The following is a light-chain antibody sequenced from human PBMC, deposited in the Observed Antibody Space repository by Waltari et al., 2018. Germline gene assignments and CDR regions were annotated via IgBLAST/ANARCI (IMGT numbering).Light chain of an antibody. CDR3: QQYNNWPLYT. CDR1: QSVSSN. V-gene: IGKV3-15*01. CDR2: GAS. J-gene: IGKJ2*01. Sequence: EIVMTPSPATLSVAPGERATLSCRASQSVSSNLAWYQQKPGQAPRLLIDGASTRAAGIPARVRGSVSGTEFTLTISSLQSEDFAVYYCQQYNNWPLYTCGHGTKLEI.